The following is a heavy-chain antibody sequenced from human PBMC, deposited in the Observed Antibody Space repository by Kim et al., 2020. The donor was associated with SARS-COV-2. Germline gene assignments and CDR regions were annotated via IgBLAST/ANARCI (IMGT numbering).Heavy chain of an antibody. CDR1: GFSFHNAW. CDR2: VRTNSEGGTT. Sequence: GGSLRLSCTASGFSFHNAWVNWVRQAPGKGLEWVGHVRTNSEGGTTDYVAPVKGRFRISRDDSKNTVYLQMDSLRAEDTAMHYCTTLNGIPLDDYWGQGTQVTVSS. D-gene: IGHD2-8*01. V-gene: IGHV3-15*01. CDR3: TTLNGIPLDDY. J-gene: IGHJ4*02.